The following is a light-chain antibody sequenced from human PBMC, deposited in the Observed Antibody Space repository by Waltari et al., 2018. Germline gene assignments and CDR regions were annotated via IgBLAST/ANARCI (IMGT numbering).Light chain of an antibody. V-gene: IGLV2-23*02. CDR3: CSYAGNCTVV. J-gene: IGLJ2*01. CDR1: SSDVGSYDL. Sequence: QSALTQPASVSGSPGQSITISCTGTSSDVGSYDLVSWDQQHPGKAPKLMIYEVNKRPSGVSHRFAGSRSRNTAALTISGLQAEDEADYHCCSYAGNCTVVFGGGTKLTVL. CDR2: EVN.